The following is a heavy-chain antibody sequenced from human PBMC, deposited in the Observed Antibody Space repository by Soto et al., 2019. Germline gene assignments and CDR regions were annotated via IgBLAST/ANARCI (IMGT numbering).Heavy chain of an antibody. V-gene: IGHV4-30-4*01. D-gene: IGHD1-20*01. CDR1: GGSVSSGGYY. CDR3: ARRTLPGNNSIKNVFEM. CDR2: IYYSGTT. Sequence: PSETLSLTCAVSGGSVSSGGYYWSWIRQPPGKGLEWIGYIYYSGTTYYNPSLKSRLAMLQDTYKNQFSLRLRSVTAADTAVYYCARRTLPGNNSIKNVFEMWGQGTMVTVSS. J-gene: IGHJ3*02.